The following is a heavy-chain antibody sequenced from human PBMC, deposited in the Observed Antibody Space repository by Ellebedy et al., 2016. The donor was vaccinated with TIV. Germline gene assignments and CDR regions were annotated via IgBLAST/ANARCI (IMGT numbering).Heavy chain of an antibody. Sequence: GESLKISCAASGFTFSSYGMNWVRQAPGKGLEWVSTISNTGSRTYYADSVEGRFIISRDNSKKTLYLQMNSLRAEDTAVYYCTRPSHYNWNDEGYFDLWGRGTLVTVSS. CDR2: ISNTGSRT. D-gene: IGHD1-20*01. J-gene: IGHJ2*01. V-gene: IGHV3-23*01. CDR1: GFTFSSYG. CDR3: TRPSHYNWNDEGYFDL.